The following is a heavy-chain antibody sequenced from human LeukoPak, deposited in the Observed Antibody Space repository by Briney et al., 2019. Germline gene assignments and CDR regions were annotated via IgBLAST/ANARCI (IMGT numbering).Heavy chain of an antibody. J-gene: IGHJ4*02. CDR3: ARDDQQLVLGY. V-gene: IGHV4-59*01. D-gene: IGHD6-13*01. Sequence: SETLSLTCTVSGGSISSYYWSWIRQPPGKGLEWIGYIYYSGSTNYNPSLKSRFTISVDTSKNQFSLKLSSVTAADTAVYYCARDDQQLVLGYWGQGTLVTVSS. CDR1: GGSISSYY. CDR2: IYYSGST.